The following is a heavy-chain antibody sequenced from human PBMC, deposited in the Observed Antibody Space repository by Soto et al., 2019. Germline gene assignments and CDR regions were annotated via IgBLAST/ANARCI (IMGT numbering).Heavy chain of an antibody. CDR2: ISYDGSNK. Sequence: QVQLVESGGGVVQPGRSLRLSCAASGFTFSSYAMHWVRQAPGKGLEWVAVISYDGSNKYYADSVKGRFTISRDNSKHTLYLQMHSLRAADTAVYYCARVLLAAAGRGYGAYYYYYGMDVWGQVTTVTVSS. V-gene: IGHV3-30-3*01. CDR3: ARVLLAAAGRGYGAYYYYYGMDV. CDR1: GFTFSSYA. J-gene: IGHJ6*02. D-gene: IGHD6-13*01.